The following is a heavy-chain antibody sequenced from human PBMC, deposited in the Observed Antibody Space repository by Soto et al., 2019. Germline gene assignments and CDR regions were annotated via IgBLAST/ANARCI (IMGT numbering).Heavy chain of an antibody. CDR1: GYTFTSYG. V-gene: IGHV1-18*01. Sequence: QVQLVQSGAEVKKPGASVKVSCKASGYTFTSYGISWVRQAPGQGLEWMGWISAYNGNTNYAQKLQGRVTMTTDTATSTAYMERRSLRSDDTAVYYCARGAHWYSGSPRVAWFDPWGQGTLVTVSS. CDR2: ISAYNGNT. CDR3: ARGAHWYSGSPRVAWFDP. D-gene: IGHD1-26*01. J-gene: IGHJ5*02.